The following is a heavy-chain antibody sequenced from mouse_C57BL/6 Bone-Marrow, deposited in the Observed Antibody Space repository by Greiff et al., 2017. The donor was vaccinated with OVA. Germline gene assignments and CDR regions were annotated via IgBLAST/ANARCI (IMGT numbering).Heavy chain of an antibody. D-gene: IGHD2-10*02. V-gene: IGHV1-4*01. CDR3: ANSILFAY. CDR1: GYTFTSYT. Sequence: QVQLQQPGAELVRPGSSVKLSCKASGYTFTSYTMHWVKQRPGQGLEWIGYINPSSGYTKYNQKFKDKATLTADKSSSTAYMQLSSLTSEDSAVYYCANSILFAYWGQGTLVTVSA. CDR2: INPSSGYT. J-gene: IGHJ3*01.